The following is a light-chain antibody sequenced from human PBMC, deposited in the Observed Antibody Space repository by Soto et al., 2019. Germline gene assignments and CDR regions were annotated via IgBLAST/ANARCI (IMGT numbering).Light chain of an antibody. CDR2: GAS. CDR1: QSVSSN. J-gene: IGKJ2*01. V-gene: IGKV3-15*01. CDR3: QQYNNWPRT. Sequence: EIVMTQSPATLSVSPGERATLSCRSSQSVSSNLAWYQQKPGQAPRLLIYGASTRATGIPARLSGSGSGTEFTLNISSLQSEDFAVYYCQQYNNWPRTFGQGPKLEI.